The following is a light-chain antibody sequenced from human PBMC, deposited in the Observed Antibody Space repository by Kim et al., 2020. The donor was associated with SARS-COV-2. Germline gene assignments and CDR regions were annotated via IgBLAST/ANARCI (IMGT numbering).Light chain of an antibody. CDR2: EDA. Sequence: NFMLTQPLPVSESPGKTVTISCTRTSGSIASKPVQWYKQRPGSVPTTVIYEDALRPSGIPDRFSGSIDTSSNSASLTISGLTTEDEAVYFCQSYEVFGGGTQLTVL. CDR3: QSYEV. CDR1: SGSIASKP. V-gene: IGLV6-57*04. J-gene: IGLJ2*01.